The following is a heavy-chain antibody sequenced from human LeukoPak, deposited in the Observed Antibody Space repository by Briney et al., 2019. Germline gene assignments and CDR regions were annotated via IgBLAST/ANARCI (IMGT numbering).Heavy chain of an antibody. D-gene: IGHD3-10*01. J-gene: IGHJ5*02. CDR1: GGSISSGSYY. V-gene: IGHV4-39*07. CDR2: IYYSGST. Sequence: SETLSLTCTVSGGSISSGSYYWGWTRQPPGKGLEWIGSIYYSGSTYYNPSLKSRVTISVDLSKNQFSLKLSSVTAADTAVYYCARRRKKWFGELLYTHNWFDPWGQGTLVTVSS. CDR3: ARRRKKWFGELLYTHNWFDP.